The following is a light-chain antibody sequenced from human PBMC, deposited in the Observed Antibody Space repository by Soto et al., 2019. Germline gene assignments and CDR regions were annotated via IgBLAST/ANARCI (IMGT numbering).Light chain of an antibody. J-gene: IGKJ1*01. CDR3: QYET. CDR1: QYISNY. Sequence: DIQMTQSPSSLSASVGDRVTITCQASQYISNYLNWYQQKPGKAPKLLIYDASNLETGVPSRFSGSGSGTDFTFTISSLQPEDIATYYCQYETFGQGTKVEIK. V-gene: IGKV1-33*01. CDR2: DAS.